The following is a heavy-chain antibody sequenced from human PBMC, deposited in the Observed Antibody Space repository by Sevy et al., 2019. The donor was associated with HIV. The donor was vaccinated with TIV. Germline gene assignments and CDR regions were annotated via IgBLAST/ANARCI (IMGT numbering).Heavy chain of an antibody. CDR1: GFSLSTSGVG. J-gene: IGHJ6*03. V-gene: IGHV2-5*02. CDR2: IYWDDDK. CDR3: AHSLLYGSGHTNGDYMDV. D-gene: IGHD3-10*01. Sequence: SGPRLVKPTQTLTLTCTFSGFSLSTSGVGVGWIRQPPGKALEWLALIYWDDDKRYSPSLKSRLTITKDTSKNQVVLTMTTMDPVDTATYYCAHSLLYGSGHTNGDYMDVWGKGTTVTVSS.